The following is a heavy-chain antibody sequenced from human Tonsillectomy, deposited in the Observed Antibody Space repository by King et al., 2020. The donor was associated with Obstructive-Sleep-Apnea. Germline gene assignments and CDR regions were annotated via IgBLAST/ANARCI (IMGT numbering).Heavy chain of an antibody. J-gene: IGHJ4*02. CDR1: GYTFTSYG. V-gene: IGHV1-18*01. CDR2: ISGYNGFT. Sequence: VQLVQSGAEVKKPGASVKVSCRASGYTFTSYGISWLRQAPGQGLEWMGWISGYNGFTIYAQKLQGRVTMTTDTSTRTAYMELRSLRSDDTAVYYCARSHCGGDCYEGTYFFDYWGQGTLVSVAS. D-gene: IGHD2-21*02. CDR3: ARSHCGGDCYEGTYFFDY.